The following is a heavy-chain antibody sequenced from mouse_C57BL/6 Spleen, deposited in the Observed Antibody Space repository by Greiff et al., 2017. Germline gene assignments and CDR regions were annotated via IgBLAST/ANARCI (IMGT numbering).Heavy chain of an antibody. CDR1: GFTFSSYG. D-gene: IGHD1-1*01. CDR3: ASTVVATGYYFDY. V-gene: IGHV5-6*01. CDR2: ISSGGSYT. Sequence: EVKLLESGGDLVKPGGSLKLSCAASGFTFSSYGMSWVRQTPDKRLEWVATISSGGSYTYYPDSVKGRFTISRDNAKNTLYLQMSSLKSEDTAMYYCASTVVATGYYFDYWGQGTTLTVSS. J-gene: IGHJ2*01.